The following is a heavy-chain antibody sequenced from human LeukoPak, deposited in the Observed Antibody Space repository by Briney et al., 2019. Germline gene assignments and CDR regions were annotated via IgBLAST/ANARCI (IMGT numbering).Heavy chain of an antibody. J-gene: IGHJ6*02. Sequence: ASVKVSCKVSGYTLTELSMHWVRQAPGKGREWMGGFDPEDGETIYAQKFQGRVTMTEDTFTDTAYLELSSLRSEDTAVYYCATGTPERGYYYYGMDVWGQGTTVTVSS. CDR3: ATGTPERGYYYYGMDV. D-gene: IGHD1-14*01. V-gene: IGHV1-24*01. CDR1: GYTLTELS. CDR2: FDPEDGET.